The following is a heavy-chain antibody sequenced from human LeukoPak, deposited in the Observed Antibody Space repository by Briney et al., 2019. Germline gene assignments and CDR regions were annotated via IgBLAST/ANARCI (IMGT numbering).Heavy chain of an antibody. J-gene: IGHJ6*02. CDR3: ARFGTVVAATPYYYYGMDV. Sequence: AASVKVSCKASGYTFTSYGISWVRRAPGQGLEWMGWISAYNGNTNYAQKLQGRVTMTTDTSTSTAYMELRSLRSDDTAVYYCARFGTVVAATPYYYYGMDVWGQGTTVTVSS. V-gene: IGHV1-18*01. CDR1: GYTFTSYG. CDR2: ISAYNGNT. D-gene: IGHD2-15*01.